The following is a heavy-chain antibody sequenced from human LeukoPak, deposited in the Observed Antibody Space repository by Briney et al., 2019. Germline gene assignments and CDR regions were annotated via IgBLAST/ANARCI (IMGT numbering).Heavy chain of an antibody. CDR3: ARVRRYYDSSGYPSRLFDY. Sequence: ASETLSLTCAVSGGSISSSNWWSWVRQPPGKGLEWIGEIYHSGSTNYNPSLKSRVTISVDTSKNQFSLKLTSVTAADTAVYYCARVRRYYDSSGYPSRLFDYWGQGTLVTVSS. CDR1: GGSISSSNW. CDR2: IYHSGST. V-gene: IGHV4-4*02. D-gene: IGHD3-22*01. J-gene: IGHJ4*02.